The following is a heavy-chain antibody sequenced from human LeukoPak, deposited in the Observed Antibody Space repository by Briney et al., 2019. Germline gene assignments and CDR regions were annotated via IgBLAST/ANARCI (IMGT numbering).Heavy chain of an antibody. CDR1: GFTFSSYG. CDR2: ISYDGSNK. D-gene: IGHD6-6*01. CDR3: ARDASSSGDYYYYYYMDV. J-gene: IGHJ6*03. V-gene: IGHV3-30*03. Sequence: GGSLRLSCAASGFTFSSYGMHWVRQAPGKGLEWVAVISYDGSNKYYADSVKGRFTISRDNSKNTLYLQMNSLRAEDTAVYYCARDASSSGDYYYYYYMDVWGKGTTVTVSS.